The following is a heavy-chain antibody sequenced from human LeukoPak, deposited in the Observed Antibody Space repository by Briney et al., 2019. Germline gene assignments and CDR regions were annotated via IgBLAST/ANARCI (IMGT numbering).Heavy chain of an antibody. D-gene: IGHD2-15*01. CDR1: GYSFTSYW. CDR2: IYPGDSDT. V-gene: IGHV5-51*01. Sequence: GESLKISCKGSGYSFTSYWIGWVRQMPGKGLEWIALIYPGDSDTRYSPSFQGQVTISADNSISTAYLQWSSLKASDTAMYYCARLDCSGGSCYLRYWGQGTLVTVSS. J-gene: IGHJ4*02. CDR3: ARLDCSGGSCYLRY.